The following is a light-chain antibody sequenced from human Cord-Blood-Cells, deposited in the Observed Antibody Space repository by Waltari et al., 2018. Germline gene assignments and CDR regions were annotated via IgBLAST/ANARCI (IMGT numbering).Light chain of an antibody. CDR2: LGS. Sequence: IVMPQSPLSMPVTPGEPASLSYRSIHSLLHSNAYNDLDWYLQKPGPSQQLLSYLGSNRASGVPARFSGSGSGTDFTLKISRVEAEDVGVYYCMQALQTPLTFGGGTKVEIK. V-gene: IGKV2-28*01. J-gene: IGKJ4*01. CDR1: HSLLHSNAYND. CDR3: MQALQTPLT.